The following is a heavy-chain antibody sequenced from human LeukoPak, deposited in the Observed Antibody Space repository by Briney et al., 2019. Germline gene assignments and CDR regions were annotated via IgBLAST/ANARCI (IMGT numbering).Heavy chain of an antibody. Sequence: TGGSLRLSCKASGFTFSNYAMNWVRQAPGKGLEWVSSITSVSSHKYYADSVKGRFTISRDNAKNSLFLQMNSLRAEDTAIYYCARDPTADDYWGQGTLVTVSS. CDR1: GFTFSNYA. V-gene: IGHV3-21*01. D-gene: IGHD2-2*01. CDR2: ITSVSSHK. J-gene: IGHJ4*02. CDR3: ARDPTADDY.